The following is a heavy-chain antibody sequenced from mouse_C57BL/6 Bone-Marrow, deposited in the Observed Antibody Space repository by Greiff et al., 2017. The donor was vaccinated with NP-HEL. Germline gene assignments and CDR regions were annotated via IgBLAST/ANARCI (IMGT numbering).Heavy chain of an antibody. CDR2: ISSGGSYT. CDR3: ARQYYSNYFDY. CDR1: GFTFSSYG. Sequence: EVQLVESGGDLVKPGGSLKLSCAASGFTFSSYGMSWVRQTPDKRLEWVATISSGGSYTYYPDSVKGRFTISRDNAKNTLYLQMSSLKSEDTAMYYCARQYYSNYFDYGGQGTTLTVSA. D-gene: IGHD2-5*01. V-gene: IGHV5-6*01. J-gene: IGHJ2*01.